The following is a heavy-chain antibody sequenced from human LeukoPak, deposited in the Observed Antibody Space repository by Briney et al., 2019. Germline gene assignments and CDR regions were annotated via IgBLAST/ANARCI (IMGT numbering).Heavy chain of an antibody. D-gene: IGHD2-2*01. Sequence: PGGSLRLSCAASGFTLSSYEMNWVRQAPGKGLEWVAVISYDGSNKYYADSVKGRFTISRDNSKNTLYLQMNSLRAEDTAVYYCARDGLFGGYCSSTSCYGREGFDYWGQGTLVTVSS. CDR1: GFTLSSYE. CDR3: ARDGLFGGYCSSTSCYGREGFDY. CDR2: ISYDGSNK. V-gene: IGHV3-30-3*01. J-gene: IGHJ4*02.